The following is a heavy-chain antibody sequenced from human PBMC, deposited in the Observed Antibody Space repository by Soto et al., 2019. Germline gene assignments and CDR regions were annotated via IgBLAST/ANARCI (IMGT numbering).Heavy chain of an antibody. Sequence: EVQLVESGGGLVKPGGSLRLSCAASGFTFNTYSMNRVRQAPGKGLEWVSSISPSSTYIYYADSVKGRFTVSRDNANKSLYLQMNSLRAADTGVYYCARAASSGWYEADYFDCWGQGTLVTVSS. V-gene: IGHV3-21*01. D-gene: IGHD6-19*01. CDR2: ISPSSTYI. CDR1: GFTFNTYS. J-gene: IGHJ4*02. CDR3: ARAASSGWYEADYFDC.